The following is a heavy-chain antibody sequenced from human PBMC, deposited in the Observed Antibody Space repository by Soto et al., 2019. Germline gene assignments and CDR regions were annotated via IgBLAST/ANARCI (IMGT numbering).Heavy chain of an antibody. D-gene: IGHD3-16*02. CDR3: IGYPASDYRGGS. CDR1: DVSLRTTDYY. V-gene: IGHV4-39*01. CDR2: IYYSGTP. J-gene: IGHJ4*02. Sequence: PSETLSLTCTVSDVSLRTTDYYWGWIRQPPGKGLEGMGNIYYSGTPYYSPSIQSRVTLSADTSKNQFSLKMRSVTATDTAVYYCIGYPASDYRGGSRGQGTLVPVSS.